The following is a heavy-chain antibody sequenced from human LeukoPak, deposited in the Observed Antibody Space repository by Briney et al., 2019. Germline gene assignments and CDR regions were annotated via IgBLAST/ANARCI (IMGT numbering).Heavy chain of an antibody. J-gene: IGHJ3*02. CDR3: ARRGVVVATDAFDI. Sequence: ASVKVSCKASGGTFSSYAISWVRQAPGQGLEWMGRIIPILGIANYAQKFQGRVTITADKSTSTAYMELSSLRSEDTAVYYCARRGVVVATDAFDIWGQGTMVTVSS. CDR2: IIPILGIA. D-gene: IGHD2-21*01. CDR1: GGTFSSYA. V-gene: IGHV1-69*04.